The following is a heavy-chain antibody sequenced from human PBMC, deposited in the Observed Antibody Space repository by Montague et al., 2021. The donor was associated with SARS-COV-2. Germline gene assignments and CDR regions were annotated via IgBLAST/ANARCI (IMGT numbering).Heavy chain of an antibody. V-gene: IGHV4-39*01. CDR2: IYYRGST. CDR1: GGSISSSSYY. D-gene: IGHD6-19*01. J-gene: IGHJ4*02. CDR3: ATQEDPSGWIPGPFDF. Sequence: SETRSLTCTVSGGSISSSSYYWAWIRQPPGKGLEWIGSIYYRGSTYHNPSLKSRVFISVDTSKNQLSLTLTSVTAADTAVYYCATQEDPSGWIPGPFDFWRQGTLLSVSS.